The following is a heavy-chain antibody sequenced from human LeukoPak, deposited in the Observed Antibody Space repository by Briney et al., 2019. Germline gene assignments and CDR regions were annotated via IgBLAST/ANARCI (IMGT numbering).Heavy chain of an antibody. J-gene: IGHJ4*02. Sequence: GGSLRLSCAASGFPFNAYWMTWVRQAPGKGLEWVANIRQDGDTKYYVDSVKGRFTISRDNSKNTLYLQMNSLRAEDTAVYYCARDRRDGYNSPLDYWGQGTLVTVSS. CDR2: IRQDGDTK. V-gene: IGHV3-7*01. CDR3: ARDRRDGYNSPLDY. CDR1: GFPFNAYW. D-gene: IGHD5-24*01.